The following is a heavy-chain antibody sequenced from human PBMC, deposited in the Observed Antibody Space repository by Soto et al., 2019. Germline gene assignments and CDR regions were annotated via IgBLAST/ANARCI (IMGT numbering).Heavy chain of an antibody. V-gene: IGHV3-53*01. CDR2: IHSDGST. J-gene: IGHJ4*02. CDR1: GFTVSYS. CDR3: ARDASGPFDY. Sequence: GGSLRLSCSVAGFTVSYSRSWVRQAPGKGLECVSFIHSDGSTHYTDSVRGRFTISRDNSKNTLYLQMDRLRVDDTAVYFCARDASGPFDYWGQGTLVTVSS. D-gene: IGHD6-19*01.